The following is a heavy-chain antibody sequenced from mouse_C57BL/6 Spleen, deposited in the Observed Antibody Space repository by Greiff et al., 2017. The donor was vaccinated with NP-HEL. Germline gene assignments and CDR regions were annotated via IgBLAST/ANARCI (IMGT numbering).Heavy chain of an antibody. CDR2: INPNYGTT. J-gene: IGHJ4*01. CDR1: GYSFTDYN. D-gene: IGHD1-1*01. V-gene: IGHV1-39*01. CDR3: ARNHYYGSTPPAMDY. Sequence: VQLQQSGPELVKPGASVKISCKASGYSFTDYNMNWVKQSNGKSLEWIGVINPNYGTTSYNQKFKGKATLTVDQSSSSAYMQLNILTSEDSAVYYCARNHYYGSTPPAMDYWGQGTSVTVSS.